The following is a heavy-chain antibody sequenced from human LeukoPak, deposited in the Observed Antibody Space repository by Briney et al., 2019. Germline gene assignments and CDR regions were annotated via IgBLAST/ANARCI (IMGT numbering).Heavy chain of an antibody. CDR1: GFTFSDYD. CDR3: AKNSDFDSSGLSP. CDR2: ISSDGSNK. V-gene: IGHV3-30*18. J-gene: IGHJ5*02. D-gene: IGHD3-22*01. Sequence: PGGSLTLSCAASGFTFSDYDMQWVRQAPGKGLEWVAVISSDGSNKYYADSVKGRFTISRDTSKNTLYLQMNSLRPEDTAVYYCAKNSDFDSSGLSPWGQGTMVTVSS.